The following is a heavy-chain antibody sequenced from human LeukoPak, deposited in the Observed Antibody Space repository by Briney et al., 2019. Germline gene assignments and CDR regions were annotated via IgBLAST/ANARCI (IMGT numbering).Heavy chain of an antibody. CDR3: ARGGYYYDSSGHLDV. Sequence: PGRSLRLSCAASGFTFSSYGMHWVRQAPGKGLEWVAVIWYDGSNKYYADSVKGRFTISRDNSKNTLYLQMNSLRAEDTAVYYCARGGYYYDSSGHLDVWGQGTTVTVPS. CDR1: GFTFSSYG. D-gene: IGHD3-22*01. V-gene: IGHV3-33*01. J-gene: IGHJ6*02. CDR2: IWYDGSNK.